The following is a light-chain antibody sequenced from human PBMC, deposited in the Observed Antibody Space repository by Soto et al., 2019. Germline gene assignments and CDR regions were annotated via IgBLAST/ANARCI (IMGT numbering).Light chain of an antibody. Sequence: DIQMTQSPSTLSASVGDRVTITCRASQGISSWVAWYQQKPGKAPKLLIYKASSLESGVPSRFSGSGSGTEFTLTISSLQPDDFATYYCQQYSSYSITFGQGTRLEIK. V-gene: IGKV1-5*03. CDR3: QQYSSYSIT. J-gene: IGKJ5*01. CDR1: QGISSW. CDR2: KAS.